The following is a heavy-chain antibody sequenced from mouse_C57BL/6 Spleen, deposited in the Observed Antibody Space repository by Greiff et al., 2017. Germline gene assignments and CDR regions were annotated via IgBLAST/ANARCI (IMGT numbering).Heavy chain of an antibody. D-gene: IGHD1-1*01. CDR3: ATGGYYGSSPINY. Sequence: EVQLKESGGGLVKPGGSLKLSCAASGFTFSDYGMHWVRQAPEKGLEWVAYISSGSSTIYYADTVKGRFTISRDNAKNTLFLQMTSLRSEDTAMYYCATGGYYGSSPINYWGQGTSVIVSS. V-gene: IGHV5-17*01. CDR2: ISSGSSTI. CDR1: GFTFSDYG. J-gene: IGHJ4*01.